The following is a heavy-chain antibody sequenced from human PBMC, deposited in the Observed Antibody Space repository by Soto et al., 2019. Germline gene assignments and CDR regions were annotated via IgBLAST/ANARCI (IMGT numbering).Heavy chain of an antibody. CDR2: INSDGSST. Sequence: LRLSCAASGFTFSSYWMHWVRQAPGKGLVWVSRINSDGSSTSYADSVKGRFTISRDNAKNTLYLQMNSLRAEDTAVYYCARVDSSWYVGLYYYYGMDVRGQGTTVTVSS. CDR3: ARVDSSWYVGLYYYYGMDV. V-gene: IGHV3-74*01. J-gene: IGHJ6*02. CDR1: GFTFSSYW. D-gene: IGHD6-13*01.